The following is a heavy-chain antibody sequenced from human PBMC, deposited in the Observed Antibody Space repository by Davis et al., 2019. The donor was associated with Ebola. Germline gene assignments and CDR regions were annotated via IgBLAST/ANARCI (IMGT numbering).Heavy chain of an antibody. Sequence: AASVKVSCKASGGTFSSYAINWVRQAPGQGLEWMGGIIPIFGTANYAQKFQGRVTITADESTSTAYMELSSLRSEDTAVYYCARPAYDFWSGYYYHFDYWGQGTLVTVSS. CDR1: GGTFSSYA. D-gene: IGHD3-3*01. V-gene: IGHV1-69*13. CDR2: IIPIFGTA. CDR3: ARPAYDFWSGYYYHFDY. J-gene: IGHJ4*02.